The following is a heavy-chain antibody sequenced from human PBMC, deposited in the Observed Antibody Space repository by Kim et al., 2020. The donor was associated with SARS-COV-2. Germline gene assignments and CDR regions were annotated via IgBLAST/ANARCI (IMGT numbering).Heavy chain of an antibody. V-gene: IGHV3-23*01. D-gene: IGHD1-20*01. CDR3: AKDGNWKFLLDY. J-gene: IGHJ4*02. Sequence: YTDSWKGLYTNSRDNSKNTLYLHMNSLRAEDTAVYYCAKDGNWKFLLDYWGQGTLVTVSS.